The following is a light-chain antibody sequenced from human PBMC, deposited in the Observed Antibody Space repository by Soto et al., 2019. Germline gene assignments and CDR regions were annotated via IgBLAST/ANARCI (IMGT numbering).Light chain of an antibody. Sequence: EIVLTQSPGTLSLSPGERATLSCRASQSINKNYFAWYQQKPGQGPRLLIYGISIRATGIPDRFSGSGSGTDFTLTISRLEPEDFAVYYCQQYGTSPFTLGPGTKVDIK. CDR3: QQYGTSPFT. CDR1: QSINKNY. J-gene: IGKJ3*01. CDR2: GIS. V-gene: IGKV3-20*01.